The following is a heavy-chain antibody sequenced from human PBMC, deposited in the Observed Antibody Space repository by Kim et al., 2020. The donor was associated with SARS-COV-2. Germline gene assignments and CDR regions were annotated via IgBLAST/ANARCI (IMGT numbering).Heavy chain of an antibody. CDR3: ARGAPVHYDILTGHKFYYFDY. CDR1: GYTFTSYY. J-gene: IGHJ4*02. CDR2: INPSGGST. Sequence: ASVKVSCKASGYTFTSYYMHWVRQAPGQGLEWMGIINPSGGSTSYAQKFQGRVTMTRDTSTSTVYMELSSLRSEDTAVYYCARGAPVHYDILTGHKFYYFDYWGQGTLVTVSS. V-gene: IGHV1-46*01. D-gene: IGHD3-9*01.